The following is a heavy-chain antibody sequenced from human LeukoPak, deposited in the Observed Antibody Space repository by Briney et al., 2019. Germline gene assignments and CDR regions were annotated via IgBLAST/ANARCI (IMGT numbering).Heavy chain of an antibody. D-gene: IGHD3-22*01. J-gene: IGHJ4*02. CDR3: AKSPNPYDSSGYVY. V-gene: IGHV3-23*01. Sequence: PGGSLRLSCAASGFTFSSYAMSWVRQAPGKGLERVSAISGSGGSTYYADSVKGRFTISRDNSKNTLYLQMNSLRAEDTAVYYCAKSPNPYDSSGYVYWGQGTLVTVSS. CDR2: ISGSGGST. CDR1: GFTFSSYA.